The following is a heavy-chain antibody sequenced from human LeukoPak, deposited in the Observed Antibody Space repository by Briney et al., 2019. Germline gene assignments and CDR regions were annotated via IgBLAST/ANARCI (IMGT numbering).Heavy chain of an antibody. CDR2: ISSDGTNK. D-gene: IGHD3-22*01. Sequence: GGSLRLSCAASRFTFSIFGMHWVRQAPGKGLEWIAVISSDGTNKYYADSVRGRFTISRDNSKDTLYLQMSSLRIEDTAIYYCRAATGYLDYYYDYWGQGTPVTVSS. CDR3: RAATGYLDYYYDY. V-gene: IGHV3-30*03. J-gene: IGHJ4*02. CDR1: RFTFSIFG.